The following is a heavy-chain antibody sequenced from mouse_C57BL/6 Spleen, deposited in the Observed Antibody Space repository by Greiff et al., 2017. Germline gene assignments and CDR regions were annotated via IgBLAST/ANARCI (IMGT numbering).Heavy chain of an antibody. J-gene: IGHJ4*01. CDR3: ARAYYGSRGDYAMDY. D-gene: IGHD1-1*01. CDR2: ISDGGSYT. V-gene: IGHV5-4*03. CDR1: GFTFSSYA. Sequence: EVKVVESGGGLVKPGGSLKLSCAASGFTFSSYAMSWVRQTPEKRLEWVATISDGGSYTYYPDNVKGRFTISRDNAKNNLYLQMSHLKSEDTAMYYCARAYYGSRGDYAMDYWGQGTSVTVSS.